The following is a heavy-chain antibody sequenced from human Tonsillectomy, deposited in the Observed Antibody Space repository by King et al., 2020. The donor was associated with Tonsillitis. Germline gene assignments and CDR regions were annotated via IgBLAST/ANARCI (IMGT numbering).Heavy chain of an antibody. V-gene: IGHV1-2*02. Sequence: VQLVESGAEVKKPGASVKVSCKASGYSFTGYYIHWVRQAPGQGLEWMGWINPNSGGTEYAQKFQGRVTMTRDTSISTAYMELGRLRVDDTAVYYCASLYCSDGKCYAGWFDPWGQGTLVTVSS. D-gene: IGHD2-15*01. J-gene: IGHJ5*02. CDR3: ASLYCSDGKCYAGWFDP. CDR2: INPNSGGT. CDR1: GYSFTGYY.